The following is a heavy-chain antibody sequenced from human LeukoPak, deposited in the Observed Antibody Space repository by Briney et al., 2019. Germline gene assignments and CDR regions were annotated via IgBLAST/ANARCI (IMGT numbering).Heavy chain of an antibody. Sequence: GGSLRLSCAASGFTFSSYSMNWVRQAPGKGLEWVSSISSSSSYIYYADSVKGRFTISRDNAKNSLYLQMNSLRAEDTAVYYCARDRITMVRGVILTTYFDYWGQGTLVTVSS. D-gene: IGHD3-10*01. CDR1: GFTFSSYS. V-gene: IGHV3-21*01. J-gene: IGHJ4*02. CDR2: ISSSSSYI. CDR3: ARDRITMVRGVILTTYFDY.